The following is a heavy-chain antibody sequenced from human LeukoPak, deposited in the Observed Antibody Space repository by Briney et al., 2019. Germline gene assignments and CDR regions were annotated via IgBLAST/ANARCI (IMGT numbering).Heavy chain of an antibody. CDR1: GFTFSSYA. CDR3: AKVRGSSWYSNWFDP. Sequence: GGSLRLSCAASGFTFSSYAMSWVRQAPGKGLEWVSAISGSGGSTYYADSVKGRFTISRDNSKNTLYLQMNSLGAEDTAVYYCAKVRGSSWYSNWFDPWGQGTLVTVSS. D-gene: IGHD6-13*01. J-gene: IGHJ5*02. CDR2: ISGSGGST. V-gene: IGHV3-23*01.